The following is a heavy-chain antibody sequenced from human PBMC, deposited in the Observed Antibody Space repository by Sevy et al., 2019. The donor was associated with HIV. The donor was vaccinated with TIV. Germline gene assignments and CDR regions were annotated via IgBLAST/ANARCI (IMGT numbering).Heavy chain of an antibody. Sequence: SETLSLTCTVSGGSISSYYWSWIRQPPGKGLEWIGYIYYSGSTNYNPSLKSRVTISVDTSKNQFSLKLSSVTAADTAVYYCARVPYSGYDHGWGQGTLVTVSS. D-gene: IGHD5-12*01. J-gene: IGHJ4*02. CDR1: GGSISSYY. CDR3: ARVPYSGYDHG. V-gene: IGHV4-59*13. CDR2: IYYSGST.